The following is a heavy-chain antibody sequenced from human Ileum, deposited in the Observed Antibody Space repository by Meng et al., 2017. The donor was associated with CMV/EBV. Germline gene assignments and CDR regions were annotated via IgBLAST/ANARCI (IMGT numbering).Heavy chain of an antibody. CDR1: FCNFA. CDR3: ARSVKAFYSHYYLMELNY. D-gene: IGHD3-22*01. Sequence: FCNFAMRWVRQAPGMGLEWVSAVTDTGGNTYYADSVKGRFTISRDNSKNTLYLQMNSLRAEDTAVYYCARSVKAFYSHYYLMELNYWGQGTLVTVSS. V-gene: IGHV3-23*01. CDR2: VTDTGGNT. J-gene: IGHJ4*02.